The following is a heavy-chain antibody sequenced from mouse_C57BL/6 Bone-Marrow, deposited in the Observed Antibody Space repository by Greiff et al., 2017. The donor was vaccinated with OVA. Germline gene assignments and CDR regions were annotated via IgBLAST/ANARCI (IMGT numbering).Heavy chain of an antibody. D-gene: IGHD2-3*01. V-gene: IGHV5-9-1*02. CDR1: GFTFSSYA. J-gene: IGHJ1*03. Sequence: EVQLVEPGAGLVKPGASLKLSCAASGFTFSSYAMSWVRQTPEQRLEWVAYISSGGDYIYYADNVKGRFTFSRDNARSTLYLQMSSLKSEDTAMYYCTRGGDGGYFGVWGTGTTVTVSS. CDR2: ISSGGDYI. CDR3: TRGGDGGYFGV.